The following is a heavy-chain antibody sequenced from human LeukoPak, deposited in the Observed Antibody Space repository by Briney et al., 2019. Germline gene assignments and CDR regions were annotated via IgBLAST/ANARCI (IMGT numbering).Heavy chain of an antibody. Sequence: SETLSLTCAVYGGSFSGYYWSWIRQPPGKGLEWIGEINHSGSTNYNPSLKSRVTISVDTSKNQFSLKLSSVTAADTAVYYCARGRSIAARDRRRNFDYWGQGTLVTVSS. CDR3: ARGRSIAARDRRRNFDY. D-gene: IGHD6-6*01. J-gene: IGHJ4*02. CDR2: INHSGST. CDR1: GGSFSGYY. V-gene: IGHV4-34*01.